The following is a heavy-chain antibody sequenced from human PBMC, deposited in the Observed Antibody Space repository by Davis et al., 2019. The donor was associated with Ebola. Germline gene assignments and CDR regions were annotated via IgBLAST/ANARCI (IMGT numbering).Heavy chain of an antibody. Sequence: ASVKVSCKVSGYTLTELSMHWVRQAPGKGLEWMGGFDPEDGETIYAQKFQGRVTMTEDTSTDTAYMELSSLRSDDTAVYYCARRSQGSGYYLGDDAFDIWGQGTMVTVSS. CDR3: ARRSQGSGYYLGDDAFDI. V-gene: IGHV1-24*01. CDR2: FDPEDGET. J-gene: IGHJ3*02. D-gene: IGHD3-22*01. CDR1: GYTLTELS.